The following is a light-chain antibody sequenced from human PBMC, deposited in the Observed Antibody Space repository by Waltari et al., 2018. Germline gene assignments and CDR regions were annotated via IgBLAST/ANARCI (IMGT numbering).Light chain of an antibody. J-gene: IGKJ1*01. CDR2: SAS. CDR3: QESYSSPPST. CDR1: QSVSKW. V-gene: IGKV1-39*01. Sequence: DIQMTQSPSTLSASVGDRVTITCRASQSVSKWLAWYQQRPGKAPQLLIYSASSLQRGVPSRFSGRGSGTEFSLTISGLQPDDFATYYCQESYSSPPSTFGQGTKVDIK.